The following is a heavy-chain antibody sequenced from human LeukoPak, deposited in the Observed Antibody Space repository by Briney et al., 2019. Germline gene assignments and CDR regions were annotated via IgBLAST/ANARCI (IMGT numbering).Heavy chain of an antibody. V-gene: IGHV3-9*01. D-gene: IGHD3-10*01. CDR2: ISWNSGSI. Sequence: GGSLRLSCAASGFTFSDYYMSWIRQAPGKGLEWVSGISWNSGSIGYADSVKGRFTISRDNAKNSLYLQMNSLRAEDTALYYCAKAGITMVRGVSTFDYWGQGTLVTVSS. CDR3: AKAGITMVRGVSTFDY. J-gene: IGHJ4*02. CDR1: GFTFSDYY.